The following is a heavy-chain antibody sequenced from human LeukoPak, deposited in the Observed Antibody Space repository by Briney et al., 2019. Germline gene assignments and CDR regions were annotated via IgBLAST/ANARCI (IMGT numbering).Heavy chain of an antibody. J-gene: IGHJ2*01. CDR2: IYHSGGT. V-gene: IGHV4-4*02. D-gene: IGHD3-22*01. CDR3: ARVRTYDSSGYYYDYWYFDL. CDR1: VGSISSSNW. Sequence: SETLSLTCAVSVGSISSSNWWSWVRQPPGKGLEWIGEIYHSGGTNYNPSLKSRGTISVDTSKNQFYLKLSSVTAADTAVYYCARVRTYDSSGYYYDYWYFDLWGRGTLVTVSS.